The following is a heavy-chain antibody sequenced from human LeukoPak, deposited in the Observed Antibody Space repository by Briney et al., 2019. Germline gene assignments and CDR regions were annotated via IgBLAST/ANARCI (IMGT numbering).Heavy chain of an antibody. CDR1: GFIFEDHT. CDR3: ARGPGFPRDY. CDR2: ITWNSRKI. J-gene: IGHJ4*02. Sequence: PGRSLRLSCVGSGFIFEDHTMHWVRQRPGKGLEWVSGITWNSRKIAYADSVKGRFTISRDNAKNSLYLHMDSLTKEDTALYYCARGPGFPRDYWGQGTLVIVSS. V-gene: IGHV3-9*01.